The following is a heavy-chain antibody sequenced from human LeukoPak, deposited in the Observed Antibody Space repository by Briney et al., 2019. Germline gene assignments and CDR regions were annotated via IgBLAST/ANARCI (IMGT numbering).Heavy chain of an antibody. CDR3: ARDGAARGSGSYSDY. CDR1: GYSISSGYY. CDR2: FYHSGST. D-gene: IGHD3-10*01. V-gene: IGHV4-38-2*02. J-gene: IGHJ4*02. Sequence: SETLSLTCTVSGYSISSGYYWGWIRQPPGKGLEWIGSFYHSGSTYYNPSLKSRVTISLDTSRNQFSLKLSSVTAADTAVYYCARDGAARGSGSYSDYWGQGTLVTVSS.